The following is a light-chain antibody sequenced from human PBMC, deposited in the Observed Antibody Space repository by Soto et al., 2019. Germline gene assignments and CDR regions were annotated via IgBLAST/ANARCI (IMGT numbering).Light chain of an antibody. Sequence: QSVLTQPRSVSGSPGQSVTISCTGTSSDVGNYNYVSWYQQHPGKAPKLMIFDVTQRPSGVPDRFSGSKSGNTASLTISGLQAEDDAYYYCCSYAGSYTVIFGGGTKLTVL. CDR2: DVT. J-gene: IGLJ2*01. CDR3: CSYAGSYTVI. CDR1: SSDVGNYNY. V-gene: IGLV2-11*01.